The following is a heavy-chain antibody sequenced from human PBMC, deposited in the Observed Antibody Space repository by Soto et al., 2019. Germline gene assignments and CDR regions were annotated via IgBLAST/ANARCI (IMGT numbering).Heavy chain of an antibody. CDR1: GGSFSRYY. J-gene: IGHJ4*02. CDR2: INHSGST. CDR3: AVPRYGSGSYYMVLDY. V-gene: IGHV4-34*01. Sequence: SETLSLTCAVDGGSFSRYYWIWIRQPPGKGLEWIGEINHSGSTNYNPSLKSRVTISVDTSKNQFSLKLSSVTAADTAVYYCAVPRYGSGSYYMVLDYWGQGTLVTVSS. D-gene: IGHD3-10*01.